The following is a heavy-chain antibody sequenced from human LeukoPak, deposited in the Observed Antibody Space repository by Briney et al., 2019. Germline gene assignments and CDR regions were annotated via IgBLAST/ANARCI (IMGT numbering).Heavy chain of an antibody. CDR2: IRQDGSVK. CDR1: GFTFSGHW. J-gene: IGHJ5*02. Sequence: GGSLRLSCAASGFTFSGHWMTWVRQAPGKGLQWVASIRQDGSVKYYVDSVQGRFIISRDNAMNSLYLQMNSLRAEDTAVYYCARWGHDSLGYYWISSWGQGTLVTVSS. V-gene: IGHV3-7*01. D-gene: IGHD3-22*01. CDR3: ARWGHDSLGYYWISS.